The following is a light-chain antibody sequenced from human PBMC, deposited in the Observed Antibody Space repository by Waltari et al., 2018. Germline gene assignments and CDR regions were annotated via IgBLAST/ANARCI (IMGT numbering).Light chain of an antibody. CDR1: QSILYSSNNKNY. CDR3: QQYYGPVT. CDR2: WAS. J-gene: IGKJ1*01. Sequence: DIVMTQSPDSLAVSLGERDTINCKSSQSILYSSNNKNYLAWYQQKPGQPPKLLIYWASTRESGVPDRFSGSGSGTDFTLTISSLQAEDVAVYYCQQYYGPVTFGQGTKVEIK. V-gene: IGKV4-1*01.